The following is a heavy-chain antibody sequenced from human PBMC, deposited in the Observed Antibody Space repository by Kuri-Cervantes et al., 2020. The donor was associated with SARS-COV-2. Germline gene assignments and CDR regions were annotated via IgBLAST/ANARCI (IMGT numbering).Heavy chain of an antibody. V-gene: IGHV1-3*02. J-gene: IGHJ5*02. D-gene: IGHD1-26*01. CDR3: ATTSPIVGASNWFDP. CDR2: SNAGNGNT. Sequence: ASVKVSCKASGYTFTSYAMHWVRQAPGQRLEWMGWSNAGNGNTRYSQEFQGRVTITRDTSASTAYMELGSLRSEDMAVYYCATTSPIVGASNWFDPWGQGTLVTVSS. CDR1: GYTFTSYA.